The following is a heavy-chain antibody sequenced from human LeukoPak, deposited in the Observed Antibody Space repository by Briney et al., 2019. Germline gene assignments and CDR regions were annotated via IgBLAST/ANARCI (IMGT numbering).Heavy chain of an antibody. J-gene: IGHJ4*02. CDR1: GISFSDYS. Sequence: GGSLRLSCAASGISFSDYSMTWLRQAPGKGLEWVSYISNSGSTSYYADSGRGQFTIARDNAKNSVYLKLIILFKQNTAYDFWTGYPDYWDQGTLVPVTS. CDR2: ISNSGSTS. CDR3: TGYPDY. D-gene: IGHD3-3*01. V-gene: IGHV3-11*01.